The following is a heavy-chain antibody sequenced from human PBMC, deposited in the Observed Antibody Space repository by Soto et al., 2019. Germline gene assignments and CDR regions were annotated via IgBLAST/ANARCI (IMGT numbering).Heavy chain of an antibody. CDR3: AREKGATRVDY. CDR1: GFTFSTYW. Sequence: EVQLVESGGGLVQPGGSLRLSCAASGFTFSTYWMYWVRQAPGKGLVWVSRINSDGSSTSYADSVKGRFTISRDNAKNTLYLQMNSLRAEDTAVYYCAREKGATRVDYWGQGPLVTVSS. J-gene: IGHJ4*02. D-gene: IGHD1-26*01. CDR2: INSDGSST. V-gene: IGHV3-74*01.